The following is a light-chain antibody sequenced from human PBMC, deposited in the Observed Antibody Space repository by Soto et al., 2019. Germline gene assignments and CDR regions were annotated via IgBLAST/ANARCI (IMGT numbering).Light chain of an antibody. Sequence: QSVLTQPASVSGSPGQSITISCTGASSDVGTYNVVSWYQQQPDKVPKVIIYEVNQRPSGVSNCFSGSKSGNTASLTISGLQAEDEADYYGCSYAGGSAYVFGGGTKVTVL. CDR1: SSDVGTYNV. J-gene: IGLJ2*01. V-gene: IGLV2-23*02. CDR2: EVN. CDR3: CSYAGGSAYV.